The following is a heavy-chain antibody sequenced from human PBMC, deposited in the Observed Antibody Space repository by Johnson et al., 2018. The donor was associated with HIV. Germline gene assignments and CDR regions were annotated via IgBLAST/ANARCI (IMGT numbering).Heavy chain of an antibody. CDR2: ISYDGSNK. J-gene: IGHJ3*02. CDR3: AREVKRYAFDI. CDR1: GFTVSGNY. Sequence: QVQLVESGGGLMQPGGSLRLSCAASGFTVSGNYMHWVRQAPGKGLEWVAVISYDGSNKYYADSVKGRFTISRDNSKNTLYLQMNSLRAEDTAVYYCAREVKRYAFDIWGQGTMVTVSS. V-gene: IGHV3-30-3*01.